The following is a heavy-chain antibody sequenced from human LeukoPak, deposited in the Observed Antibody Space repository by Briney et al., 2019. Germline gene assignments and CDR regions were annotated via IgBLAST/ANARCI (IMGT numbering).Heavy chain of an antibody. D-gene: IGHD2-15*01. CDR1: GFTFSNYW. V-gene: IGHV3-53*01. Sequence: GGSLRLSCAASGFTFSNYWMSWVRQAPGKGLEWVSVIYSGGSTYYADSVKGRFTISRDDSKNTLYLQMNSLRAEDTAVYYCARKRINDAFDIWGQGTMVTVSS. CDR2: IYSGGST. J-gene: IGHJ3*02. CDR3: ARKRINDAFDI.